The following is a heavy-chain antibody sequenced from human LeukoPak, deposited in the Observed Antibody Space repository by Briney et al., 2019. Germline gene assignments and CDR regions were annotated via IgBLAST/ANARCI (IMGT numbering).Heavy chain of an antibody. CDR1: GFTFSSYE. V-gene: IGHV3-48*03. D-gene: IGHD4/OR15-4a*01. Sequence: GGSLRLSCAASGFTFSSYEMNWVRQATGKGLEWISYISSSVSSGSSIYYADSVKGRFTISRDNAKNSLYLQMNSLRAEDTAVYYCARGPYGGYVDYWGQGTLVTVSS. J-gene: IGHJ4*02. CDR3: ARGPYGGYVDY. CDR2: ISSSVSSGSSI.